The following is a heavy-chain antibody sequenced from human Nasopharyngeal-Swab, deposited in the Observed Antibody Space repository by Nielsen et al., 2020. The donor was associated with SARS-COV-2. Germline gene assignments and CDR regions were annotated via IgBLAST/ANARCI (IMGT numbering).Heavy chain of an antibody. D-gene: IGHD2-15*01. Sequence: GGSLRLSCAASGFTFSSYWMSWVRQAPGKGLEWVANIKQDGSEKYYVDSVKGRFTISRDNAKNSLYLQMNSLRAEDTAVYYCARDVNGSPLGYWGQGTLVTVSP. CDR2: IKQDGSEK. V-gene: IGHV3-7*01. J-gene: IGHJ4*02. CDR1: GFTFSSYW. CDR3: ARDVNGSPLGY.